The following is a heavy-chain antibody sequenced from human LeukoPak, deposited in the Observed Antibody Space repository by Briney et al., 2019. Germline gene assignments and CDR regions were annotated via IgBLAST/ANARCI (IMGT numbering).Heavy chain of an antibody. J-gene: IGHJ4*02. Sequence: GASVKVCCKASGYTFTSYDINWVRQATGQGLEWMGWISPTSGGTNYARKFQGRVTMTRDTSISTAYMELSRLRSDDTAVYYCARDHEHSYDYWGQGTLVTVSS. CDR2: ISPTSGGT. V-gene: IGHV1-2*02. CDR3: ARDHEHSYDY. CDR1: GYTFTSYD.